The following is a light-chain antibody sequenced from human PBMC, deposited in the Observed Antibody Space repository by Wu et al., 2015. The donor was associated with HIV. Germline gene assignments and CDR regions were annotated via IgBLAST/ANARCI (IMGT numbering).Light chain of an antibody. J-gene: IGKJ5*01. Sequence: EILLTQSPATLSLSPGERATLSCRASQSVSSSLAWYQQKPGQAPSLLIYDASNRATGIPARFSGSGSGTDFSLIISTLEPEDFAVYYCQQYGSSPITFGQGTRLEIK. CDR3: QQYGSSPIT. CDR2: DAS. CDR1: QSVSSS. V-gene: IGKV3-11*01.